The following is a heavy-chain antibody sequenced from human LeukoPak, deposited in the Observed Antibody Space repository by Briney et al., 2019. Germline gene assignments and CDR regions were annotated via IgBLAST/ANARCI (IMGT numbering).Heavy chain of an antibody. CDR3: GRARDGYNDDAFDI. CDR1: GFSLSTSGVG. CDR2: IYWNDDK. V-gene: IGHV2-5*01. J-gene: IGHJ3*02. D-gene: IGHD5-24*01. Sequence: SGPTRVNPTQTLTLTFTFSGFSLSTSGVGVGWIRQPPGKALEWLALIYWNDDKRYSPSLKSRLTITKDTSKNQVVLTMTKMDPVDTVTYYCGRARDGYNDDAFDIWGQGTMVTVSS.